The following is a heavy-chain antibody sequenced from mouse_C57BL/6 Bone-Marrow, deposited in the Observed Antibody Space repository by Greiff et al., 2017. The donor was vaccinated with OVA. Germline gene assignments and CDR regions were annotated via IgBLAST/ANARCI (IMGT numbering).Heavy chain of an antibody. CDR3: ASYYYGSRHFDY. J-gene: IGHJ2*01. CDR2: IDPSDSYT. Sequence: QVQLQQPGAELVRPGPSVKLSCKASGYTFTSYWMHWVKQRPGQGLEWIGVIDPSDSYTNYNQKFKGKATLTVDTSSSTAYMQLSSLTSEDSAVYYCASYYYGSRHFDYWGQGTTLTVSS. V-gene: IGHV1-59*01. D-gene: IGHD1-1*01. CDR1: GYTFTSYW.